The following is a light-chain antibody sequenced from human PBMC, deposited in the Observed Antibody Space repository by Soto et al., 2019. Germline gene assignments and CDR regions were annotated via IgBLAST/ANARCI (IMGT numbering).Light chain of an antibody. CDR3: GTWDSSLSAYV. J-gene: IGLJ1*01. Sequence: QSVLTQPLSVSAAPGQKVTISCSGSSSNIGNNYVSWYQQVPGTAPKLLIYDNNKRPSGIPDRFSGSKSGTSATLGITGLQTGDEADYYCGTWDSSLSAYVFGTGTKLTVL. CDR2: DNN. CDR1: SSNIGNNY. V-gene: IGLV1-51*01.